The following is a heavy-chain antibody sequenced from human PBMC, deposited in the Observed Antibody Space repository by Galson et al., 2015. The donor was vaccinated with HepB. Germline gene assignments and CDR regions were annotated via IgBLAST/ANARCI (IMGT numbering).Heavy chain of an antibody. J-gene: IGHJ6*03. V-gene: IGHV1-69*13. CDR2: IIPIFGTA. Sequence: SVKVSCKASGGTFSSYAISWVRRAPGQGLEWMGGIIPIFGTANYAQKFQGRVTITADESTSTAYMELSSLRSEDTAVYYCARGRIVATLAPYYYYYMDVWGKGTTVTVSS. CDR1: GGTFSSYA. CDR3: ARGRIVATLAPYYYYYMDV. D-gene: IGHD5-12*01.